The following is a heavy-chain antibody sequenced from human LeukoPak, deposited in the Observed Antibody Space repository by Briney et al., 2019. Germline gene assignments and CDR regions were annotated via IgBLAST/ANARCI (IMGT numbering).Heavy chain of an antibody. CDR2: VNRDGSET. Sequence: GSLRLSCAASGFALSSHWMTWVRQVPGRGPEWVANVNRDGSETYYLDSVKGRSTISKDNAKNSLYLQMNSLRAEDTALYHCARNNGMDAWGQGTTVIVSS. CDR3: ARNNGMDA. CDR1: GFALSSHW. J-gene: IGHJ6*02. V-gene: IGHV3-7*03.